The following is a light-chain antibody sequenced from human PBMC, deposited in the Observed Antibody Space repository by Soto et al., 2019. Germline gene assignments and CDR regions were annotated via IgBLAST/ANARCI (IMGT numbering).Light chain of an antibody. Sequence: DIQMTQSPSSLSASVGDRVTITCRASQSISSYLNWYQQKPGKAPKLLIYAASSLQSGVPSRFSGSGSGTDFTLTISSLQPEDFETYYCQKSYSTPWTFGQGTKVDIK. CDR2: AAS. CDR3: QKSYSTPWT. V-gene: IGKV1-39*01. J-gene: IGKJ1*01. CDR1: QSISSY.